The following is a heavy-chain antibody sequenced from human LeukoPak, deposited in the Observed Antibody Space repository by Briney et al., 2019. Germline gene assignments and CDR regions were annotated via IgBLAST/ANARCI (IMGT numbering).Heavy chain of an antibody. J-gene: IGHJ6*03. CDR1: GGSISSSSYY. CDR2: IYYSANT. CDR3: ARELYDSSGYYYGVYYYYYMDV. Sequence: SETLSLTCTVSGGSISSSSYYWVWNRQPPGKGLEWIGSIYYSANTYYNPSLKSRVTISVDTSKIQFSLKLRSVSAADTAVYYCARELYDSSGYYYGVYYYYYMDVWGKGTTVTVSS. D-gene: IGHD3-22*01. V-gene: IGHV4-39*07.